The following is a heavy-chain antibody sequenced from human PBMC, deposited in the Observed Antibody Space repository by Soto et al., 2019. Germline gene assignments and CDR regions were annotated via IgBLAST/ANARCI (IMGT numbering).Heavy chain of an antibody. D-gene: IGHD3-3*01. V-gene: IGHV3-21*01. CDR3: ARDPNWSGPLFDY. Sequence: PGGSLRLSCAASGFTFSTYSMNWVRQAPGKGLEWVSSISSDNIYIYYADSVKGRFTVSRDNAKNSLYLQMNSPRAEDTAVYYCARDPNWSGPLFDYWGQGSLVTVSS. J-gene: IGHJ4*02. CDR2: ISSDNIYI. CDR1: GFTFSTYS.